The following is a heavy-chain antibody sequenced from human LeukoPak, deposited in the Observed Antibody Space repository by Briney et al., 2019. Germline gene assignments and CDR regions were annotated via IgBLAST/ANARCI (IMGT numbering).Heavy chain of an antibody. Sequence: GGSLRLSCAASGFTFDDYAMHWVRQAPGKGLEWVSGISWNSGSIGYADSVKGRFTISRDNAKNSLYLQMNSLRAEDTALYYCAKGLTYYYDSSLGGWGQGTLVTVSS. CDR1: GFTFDDYA. V-gene: IGHV3-9*01. CDR2: ISWNSGSI. D-gene: IGHD3-22*01. CDR3: AKGLTYYYDSSLGG. J-gene: IGHJ4*02.